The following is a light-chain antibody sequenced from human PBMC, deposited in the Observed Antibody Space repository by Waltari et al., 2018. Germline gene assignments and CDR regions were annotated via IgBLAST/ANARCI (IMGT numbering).Light chain of an antibody. V-gene: IGKV1-5*03. J-gene: IGKJ5*01. CDR1: QNIGNW. CDR3: QQYNSYPMT. Sequence: DIQMTQSPSTLSASVGDRVTVTCRATQNIGNWLAWYQQKLGKAPKLLINKASSLESGVPSRVSGSGSGTEFTLTINSLQPDDFATYFCQQYNSYPMTFGQGTRLEIK. CDR2: KAS.